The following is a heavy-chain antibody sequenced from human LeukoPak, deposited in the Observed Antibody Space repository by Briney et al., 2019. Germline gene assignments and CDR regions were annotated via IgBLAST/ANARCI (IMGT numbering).Heavy chain of an antibody. CDR3: AKVYWYGSGSFIFDY. CDR1: GFTFDDYG. D-gene: IGHD3-10*01. CDR2: ISDSADNT. Sequence: GGSLRLSCAASGFTFDDYGMSWVRQAPGKGLEWVSSISDSADNTYYADSVKGRFTISRDNSKNTLFLQMNSLGAEDTAVYYCAKVYWYGSGSFIFDYWGQGTLVTVSS. V-gene: IGHV3-23*01. J-gene: IGHJ4*02.